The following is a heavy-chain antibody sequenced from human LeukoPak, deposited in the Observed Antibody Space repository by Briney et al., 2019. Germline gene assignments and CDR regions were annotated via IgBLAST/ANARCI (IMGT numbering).Heavy chain of an antibody. D-gene: IGHD6-13*01. CDR1: GYTFTSYD. CDR3: ARLKTAAGKNEGIDP. CDR2: MNPNSGNT. J-gene: IGHJ5*02. Sequence: ASVKVSCMPSGYTFTSYDINWVRQATGQGLEWMGWMNPNSGNTGYAQKFQGRVTMTRNTSISTAYMELSSLRSEDTAVYYCARLKTAAGKNEGIDPWGQGTLVTVSS. V-gene: IGHV1-8*01.